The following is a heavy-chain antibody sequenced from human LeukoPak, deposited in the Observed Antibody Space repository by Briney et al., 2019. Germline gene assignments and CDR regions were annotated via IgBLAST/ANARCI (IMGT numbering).Heavy chain of an antibody. CDR1: GYTFTYYD. Sequence: ASVKVSCKTSGYTFTYYDISWVRQAPGQGLEWMGWINADNGNTNDAKKLQGRVTMTTDTSTSTAYMDLRSLRSDDTAVYYCARGERPYDYWGQGTLVSVSS. CDR3: ARGERPYDY. J-gene: IGHJ4*02. V-gene: IGHV1-18*01. CDR2: INADNGNT. D-gene: IGHD1-26*01.